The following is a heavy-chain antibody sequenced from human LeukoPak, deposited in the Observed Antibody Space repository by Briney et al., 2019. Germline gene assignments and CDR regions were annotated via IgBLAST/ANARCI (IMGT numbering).Heavy chain of an antibody. Sequence: GESLKISCKGSGYSFTSYWIGWVRQMPAKGLEWMGIIYPGDSDTRYSPSFQGQVTISADKSISTAYLQWSSLKASDTAMYYCARTLDSSGYYPSWFDPWGQGTLVTVSS. CDR2: IYPGDSDT. J-gene: IGHJ5*02. CDR1: GYSFTSYW. CDR3: ARTLDSSGYYPSWFDP. D-gene: IGHD3-22*01. V-gene: IGHV5-51*01.